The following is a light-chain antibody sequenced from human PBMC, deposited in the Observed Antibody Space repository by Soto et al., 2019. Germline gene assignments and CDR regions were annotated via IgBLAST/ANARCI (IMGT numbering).Light chain of an antibody. V-gene: IGKV3-20*01. Sequence: EIVLTQSPGTLSLSPGERATLSCRASQSVSSSYLAWYQQKHGQAPRLLIYGASSRATGIPDRFSGSGSGTKFTLTISSLQHADFAVYYCQQYGSSTLWTFGQGTKVEIK. CDR2: GAS. CDR3: QQYGSSTLWT. J-gene: IGKJ1*01. CDR1: QSVSSSY.